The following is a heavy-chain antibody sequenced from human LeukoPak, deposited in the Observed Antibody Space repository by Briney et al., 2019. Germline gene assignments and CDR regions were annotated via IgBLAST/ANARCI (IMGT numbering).Heavy chain of an antibody. CDR2: IWYDGSNK. J-gene: IGHJ4*02. V-gene: IGHV3-30*18. CDR3: AKDLYDILSGYHYYFDY. Sequence: PGRSLRLSCAASGLTFSNYGMHCVRQAPGKGLEWVAVIWYDGSNKYYADSVKGRFTISRDNSKNTLYLQMNSLRAEDTAVYYCAKDLYDILSGYHYYFDYWGQGTLVTVSS. CDR1: GLTFSNYG. D-gene: IGHD3-9*01.